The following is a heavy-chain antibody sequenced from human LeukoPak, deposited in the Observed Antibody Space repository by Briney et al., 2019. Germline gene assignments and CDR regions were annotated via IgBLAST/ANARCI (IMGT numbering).Heavy chain of an antibody. V-gene: IGHV3-48*01. Sequence: GGSLRLSCAASGFTFSSYSMNWVRQAPGKGLEWVSYISSSSSTIYYADSVKGRFTISRDNAKNSLYLQMNSLRAEDTAVYYCGRKQWLEKNFDYGGKGPLVTVS. D-gene: IGHD6-19*01. CDR3: GRKQWLEKNFDY. J-gene: IGHJ4*02. CDR1: GFTFSSYS. CDR2: ISSSSSTI.